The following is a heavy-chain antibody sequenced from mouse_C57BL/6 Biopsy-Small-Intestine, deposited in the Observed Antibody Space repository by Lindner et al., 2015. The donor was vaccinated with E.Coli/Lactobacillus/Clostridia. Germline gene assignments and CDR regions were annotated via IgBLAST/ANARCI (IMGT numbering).Heavy chain of an antibody. CDR3: ARALGLGCFDY. CDR2: IYPGDGDT. Sequence: VQLQESGPELVKPGASVKISCKASGYAFSSSWMNWVKQRPGKGLEWIGRIYPGDGDTNYNGKFKGKATLTADKSSSTAYMQLSSLTSEDSAVYFCARALGLGCFDYWGQGTTLTVPS. V-gene: IGHV1-82*01. CDR1: GYAFSSSW. J-gene: IGHJ2*01. D-gene: IGHD4-1*01.